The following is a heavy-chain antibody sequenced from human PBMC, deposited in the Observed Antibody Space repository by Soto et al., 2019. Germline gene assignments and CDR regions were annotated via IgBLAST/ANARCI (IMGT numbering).Heavy chain of an antibody. D-gene: IGHD3-16*01. J-gene: IGHJ4*02. CDR2: INQDGSEK. CDR3: ARKMMGSFDS. CDR1: GFTFSRFW. V-gene: IGHV3-7*03. Sequence: GGSLRLSCVASGFTFSRFWMNWIRQIPGKGLEWVAIINQDGSEKFYVDSVKGRLTISRDTAKNSLFLQMNSLRAEDTAVYYCARKMMGSFDSWGQGALVTVSS.